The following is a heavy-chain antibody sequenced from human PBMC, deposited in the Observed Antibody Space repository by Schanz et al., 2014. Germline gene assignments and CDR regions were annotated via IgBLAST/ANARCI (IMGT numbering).Heavy chain of an antibody. D-gene: IGHD1-7*01. Sequence: EVQLVESGGGLVKPGGSLRLSCAASGFTFSSYGMNWVRQAPGKGLEWVSYISSSSSYIYYADSMKGRFTISRDNAKNSLYLQMNSLRAEDTAVYYCAKELRPGTERPRGNFDSWGQGTLVAVSS. CDR1: GFTFSSYG. CDR2: ISSSSSYI. J-gene: IGHJ4*02. V-gene: IGHV3-21*01. CDR3: AKELRPGTERPRGNFDS.